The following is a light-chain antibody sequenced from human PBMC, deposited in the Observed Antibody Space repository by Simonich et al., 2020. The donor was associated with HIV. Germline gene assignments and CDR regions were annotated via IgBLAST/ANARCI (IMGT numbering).Light chain of an antibody. J-gene: IGKJ1*01. CDR2: WAS. V-gene: IGKV4-1*01. CDR1: QSVLSSSNNQNY. CDR3: QQYYSTSWT. Sequence: DIGMTQSPDSLAVSLGERATINCKSLQSVLSSSNNQNYLSWSQQKPGQPPKLLIYWASTRESGVPYRFSGCGSGTDFTLTSSSLQAEDVAVYYCQQYYSTSWTFGQGTKVEIK.